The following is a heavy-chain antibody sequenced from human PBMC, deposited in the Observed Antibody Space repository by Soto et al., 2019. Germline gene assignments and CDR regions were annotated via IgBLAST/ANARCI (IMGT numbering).Heavy chain of an antibody. CDR3: AIVWGGPFDI. V-gene: IGHV4-59*01. D-gene: IGHD3-10*01. CDR1: GGSISSYY. J-gene: IGHJ3*02. Sequence: SETLSLTCTVSGGSISSYYWSWIRQPPGKGLEWIGYIYYSGSTNYNPSLKSRVTISVDTSKNQFSLKLSSVTAADTAVYYCAIVWGGPFDIWGQGTMVTVSS. CDR2: IYYSGST.